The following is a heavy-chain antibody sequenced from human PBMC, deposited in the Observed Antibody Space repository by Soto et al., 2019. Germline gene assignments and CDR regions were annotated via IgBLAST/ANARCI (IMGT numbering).Heavy chain of an antibody. Sequence: GPSVNVSCKPSGYTFITYGISWVRQAPGQGLEWMGWISAYNGNTNYAQKFQDRVTMTTDTSASTAYMELRSLRYDDTAVYYCARDLLAARPGWFDPWGQGTLVTVSS. V-gene: IGHV1-18*01. CDR1: GYTFITYG. CDR3: ARDLLAARPGWFDP. CDR2: ISAYNGNT. J-gene: IGHJ5*02. D-gene: IGHD6-6*01.